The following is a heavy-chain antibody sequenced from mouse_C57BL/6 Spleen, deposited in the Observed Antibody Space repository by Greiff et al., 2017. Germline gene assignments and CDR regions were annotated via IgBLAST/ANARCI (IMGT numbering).Heavy chain of an antibody. CDR1: GYTFTSYW. D-gene: IGHD1-1*01. CDR2: IDPSDSET. J-gene: IGHJ1*03. CDR3: ARYGGYFDV. V-gene: IGHV1-52*01. Sequence: QVQLQQPGAELVRPGSSVKLSCKASGYTFTSYWMHWVKQRPIQGLEWIGNIDPSDSETHYNQKFKDKATLTVDTSSSTAYMQLSSLTSEASAVYDCARYGGYFDVWGTGTTVTVAS.